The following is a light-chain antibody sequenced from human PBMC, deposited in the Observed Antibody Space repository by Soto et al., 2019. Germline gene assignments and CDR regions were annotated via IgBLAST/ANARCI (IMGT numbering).Light chain of an antibody. CDR1: SSNIGSNY. CDR2: DNN. Sequence: QSVLTQPPSASGTPGQRVTISCSGSSSNIGSNYVYWYQQLPGTAPKLLIYDNNKRPSGIPDRFSGSKSGTSATLGITGLQTGDEADYYCGTWDSSLSAGVVFGGGTKLTVL. CDR3: GTWDSSLSAGVV. V-gene: IGLV1-51*01. J-gene: IGLJ2*01.